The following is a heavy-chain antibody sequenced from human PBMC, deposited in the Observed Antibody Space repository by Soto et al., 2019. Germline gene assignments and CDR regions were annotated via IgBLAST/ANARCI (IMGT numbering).Heavy chain of an antibody. CDR1: GYSFTSYW. CDR2: IYPGDSDT. J-gene: IGHJ6*02. D-gene: IGHD2-8*01. Sequence: PGESLKISCKGSGYSFTSYWIGWVRQMPGKGLQWMGIIYPGDSDTRYSPTFQGQVTISADKPISTAYLQWSSLKASDTAMYYCARLGGVWGGVLYYGMDVWGQGTTVTVSS. V-gene: IGHV5-51*01. CDR3: ARLGGVWGGVLYYGMDV.